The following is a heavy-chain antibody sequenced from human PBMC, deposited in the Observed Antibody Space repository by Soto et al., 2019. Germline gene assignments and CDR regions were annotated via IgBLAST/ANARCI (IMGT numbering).Heavy chain of an antibody. CDR3: AGDYYDIFTGYYTRCFDY. J-gene: IGHJ4*01. CDR1: GGSISSYC. D-gene: IGHD3-9*01. Sequence: SEPLSLTCNDSGGSISSYCWSWIRQPAGKGLEWIGRIYTSGSTNYNPSLKSRVTMSVDTSKNQFSLKLSSVTAAGTAVYYCAGDYYDIFTGYYTRCFDYGG. V-gene: IGHV4-4*07. CDR2: IYTSGST.